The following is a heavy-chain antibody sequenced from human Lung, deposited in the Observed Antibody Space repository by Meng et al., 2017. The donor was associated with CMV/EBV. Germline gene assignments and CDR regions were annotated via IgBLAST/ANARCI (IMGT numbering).Heavy chain of an antibody. CDR1: GGTFSSYT. CDR2: IIPILGIA. J-gene: IGHJ6*02. V-gene: IGHV1-69*02. D-gene: IGHD2-2*01. Sequence: XVXVSXXASGGTFSSYTISWVRQAPGQGLEWMGRIIPILGIANYAQKFRGRVTITADKSTSTAYMELSSLRSEDTAVYYCAINIVVVPAADFHYYYYGMDVWGQGXTVTVSS. CDR3: AINIVVVPAADFHYYYYGMDV.